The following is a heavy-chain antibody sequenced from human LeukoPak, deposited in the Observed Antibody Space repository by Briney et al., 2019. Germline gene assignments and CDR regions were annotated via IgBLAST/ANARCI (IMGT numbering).Heavy chain of an antibody. CDR1: GFTFSSYS. J-gene: IGHJ5*01. CDR3: IKDIGYCSGGSCYRWFDS. V-gene: IGHV3-48*01. CDR2: ISTSSSII. D-gene: IGHD2-15*01. Sequence: PGGSLRLSCAASGFTFSSYSMSWVRQAPGKGLEWVSYISTSSSIIYYADSVKGRFTISRDDAKNSVALQMNSLRAEDTAVYYCIKDIGYCSGGSCYRWFDSWGQGALVTVSS.